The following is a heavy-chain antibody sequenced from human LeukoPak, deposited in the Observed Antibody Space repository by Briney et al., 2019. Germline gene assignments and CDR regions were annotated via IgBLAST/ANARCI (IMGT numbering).Heavy chain of an antibody. V-gene: IGHV1-8*01. CDR1: GYTFTSYD. Sequence: EASVKVSCKASGYTFTSYDINWVRQATGQGLEWMGWMNPNSGNTGYAQKFQGRVTMTRNTSISTAYMELSSLRSEDTAVYYCARHVSGPAAGAFGFDPWGQGTLVTVSS. D-gene: IGHD6-13*01. CDR2: MNPNSGNT. J-gene: IGHJ5*02. CDR3: ARHVSGPAAGAFGFDP.